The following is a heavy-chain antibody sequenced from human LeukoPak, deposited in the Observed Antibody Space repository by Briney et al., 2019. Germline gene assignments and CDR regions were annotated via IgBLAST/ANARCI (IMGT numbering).Heavy chain of an antibody. V-gene: IGHV3-23*01. CDR1: GSGFTFGNFG. Sequence: GGSLRLSCEASGSGFTFGNFGMSWVRRAPGKGLEWLSGISGSGYYTYYADSVKGRFTISRDNSKNTVYIQMNSLRAEDTAVYYCAKDGSWGDYYFYFYMDVWGKGTTVTVSS. CDR3: AKDGSWGDYYFYFYMDV. D-gene: IGHD3-16*01. CDR2: ISGSGYYT. J-gene: IGHJ6*03.